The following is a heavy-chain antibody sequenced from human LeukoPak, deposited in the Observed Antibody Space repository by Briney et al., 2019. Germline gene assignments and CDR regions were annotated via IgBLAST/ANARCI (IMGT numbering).Heavy chain of an antibody. CDR3: ARDYRYAHDH. CDR2: ICGSTI. J-gene: IGHJ4*02. D-gene: IGHD3-16*02. V-gene: IGHV3-48*02. CDR1: GFTSSSYS. Sequence: GGCLRLSCAASGFTSSSYSMNWVRQAPGEGLEWVSYICGSTIYYADSVKGRFTISRDNAKNSLYLQMNSLRDEDTAVYFCARDYRYAHDHWGQGTLVTVSS.